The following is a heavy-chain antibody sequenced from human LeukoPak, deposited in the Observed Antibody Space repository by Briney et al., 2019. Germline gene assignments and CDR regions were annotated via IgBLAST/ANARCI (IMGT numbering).Heavy chain of an antibody. V-gene: IGHV1-18*01. CDR2: ISAYNGNT. Sequence: GASVKVSCKASGYTFTSYGISWARQAPGQGLEWMGWISAYNGNTNYAQKLQGRVTMTTDTSTSTAYMELRSLRSDDTAVYYCARYYSSGWYDGLYYFDYWGQGTLVTVSS. CDR3: ARYYSSGWYDGLYYFDY. CDR1: GYTFTSYG. J-gene: IGHJ4*02. D-gene: IGHD6-19*01.